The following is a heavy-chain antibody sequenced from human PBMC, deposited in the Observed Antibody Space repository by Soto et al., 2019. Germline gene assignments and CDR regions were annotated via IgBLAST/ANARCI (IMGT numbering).Heavy chain of an antibody. CDR3: AREKTPYGMDV. CDR1: GYTFTSYD. J-gene: IGHJ6*02. V-gene: IGHV1-8*01. CDR2: MNPKSGNT. Sequence: QVQLVQSGAEVKKPGASLKDSCKASGYTFTSYDINWVRQATGQGLEWMGWMNPKSGNTGYAQKFQGRVTMPRNTSISTAYMERSSLRSEDTAVYYCAREKTPYGMDVWGQGTTVTVSS.